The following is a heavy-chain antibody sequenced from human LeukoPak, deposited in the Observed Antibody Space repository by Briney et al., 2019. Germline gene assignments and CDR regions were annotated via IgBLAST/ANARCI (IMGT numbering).Heavy chain of an antibody. V-gene: IGHV3-30-3*01. CDR3: AKAIIGYPDAFDI. CDR1: GFTFSSYA. D-gene: IGHD3-22*01. J-gene: IGHJ3*02. CDR2: ISYDGSNK. Sequence: GGSLRLSCAASGFTFSSYAMHWVRQAPGKGLEWVAVISYDGSNKYYADSVKGRFTISRDNSKDSLYLQMNSLRTEDTALYYCAKAIIGYPDAFDIWGQGTMVTVSS.